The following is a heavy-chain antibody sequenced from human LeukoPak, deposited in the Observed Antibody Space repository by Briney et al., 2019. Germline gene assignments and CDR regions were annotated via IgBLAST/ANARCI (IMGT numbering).Heavy chain of an antibody. V-gene: IGHV3-30*02. CDR2: IRYDGSVK. Sequence: GGSLRLSCAASGFTFSSYGMHWVRQAPGKGLEWVAFIRYDGSVKYYADSVKARFTISRDNSKNTLYLQMNTLRSEDTAVYYCAKQGGTATSGFDIWGQGTIVTVSS. D-gene: IGHD1-1*01. CDR3: AKQGGTATSGFDI. J-gene: IGHJ3*02. CDR1: GFTFSSYG.